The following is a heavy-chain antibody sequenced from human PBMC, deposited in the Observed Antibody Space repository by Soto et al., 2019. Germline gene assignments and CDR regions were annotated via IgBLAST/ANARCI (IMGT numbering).Heavy chain of an antibody. Sequence: ASVKVSCKASGGTFSSYAISWVRQAPGQGLEWMGGIIPIFGTANYAQKFQGRVTITADESTSTAYMELSSLRSEDTAVYYCARGGEVRYFDWDSRDYYYYGMDVWGQGTTVTVSS. D-gene: IGHD3-9*01. CDR2: IIPIFGTA. CDR1: GGTFSSYA. CDR3: ARGGEVRYFDWDSRDYYYYGMDV. J-gene: IGHJ6*02. V-gene: IGHV1-69*13.